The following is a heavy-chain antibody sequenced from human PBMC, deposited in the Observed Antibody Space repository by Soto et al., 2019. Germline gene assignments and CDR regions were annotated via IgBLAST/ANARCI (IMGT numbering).Heavy chain of an antibody. Sequence: SETLSLTCTVSGGSISSYYWSWIRQPPGKGLEWIGYIYYSGSTNYNPSLKSRVTTSVDTSKNQFSLKLSSVTAADTAVYYCARQGKTLVGARIFYYYGLDVWGQGTTVTVSS. J-gene: IGHJ6*02. CDR3: ARQGKTLVGARIFYYYGLDV. V-gene: IGHV4-59*01. D-gene: IGHD1-26*01. CDR1: GGSISSYY. CDR2: IYYSGST.